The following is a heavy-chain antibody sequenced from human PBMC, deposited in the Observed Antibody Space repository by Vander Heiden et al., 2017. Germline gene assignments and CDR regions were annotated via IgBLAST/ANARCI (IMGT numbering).Heavy chain of an antibody. V-gene: IGHV3-21*01. D-gene: IGHD2-15*01. J-gene: IGHJ3*02. CDR1: GFTFSTYS. CDR3: ARESYFSVGSCYDHDAFDI. Sequence: EVQLVESGGGLVKPGGSLRLSCAASGFTFSTYSMNWVRQAPGKGLEWVSSISSSSSYIYYADSVKGRVTISRDNAKNSLYLQMNSLRAEETAVYYCARESYFSVGSCYDHDAFDIWGQGTMVTVYS. CDR2: ISSSSSYI.